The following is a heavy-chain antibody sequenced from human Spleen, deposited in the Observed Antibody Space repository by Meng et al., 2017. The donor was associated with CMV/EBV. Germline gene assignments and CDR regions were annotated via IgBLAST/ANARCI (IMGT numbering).Heavy chain of an antibody. D-gene: IGHD6-6*01. CDR2: ISGRSSYI. J-gene: IGHJ4*02. CDR1: GFTFSSSN. CDR3: ATSIATTNTIDY. Sequence: GSLRLSCAASGFTFSSSNMNWVRQAPGKGLEWVSSISGRSSYIYYADSLKGRFTISRDNAKNSLYLQMNSLRAGDTAVYFCATSIATTNTIDYWGQGTLVTVSS. V-gene: IGHV3-21*01.